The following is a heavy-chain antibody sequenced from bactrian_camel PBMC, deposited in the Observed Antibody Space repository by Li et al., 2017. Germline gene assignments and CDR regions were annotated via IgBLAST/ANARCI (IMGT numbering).Heavy chain of an antibody. CDR3: AARSRSCATFSPLRVYLIEN. J-gene: IGHJ4*01. CDR2: IYGGGATYTERT. CDR1: QDTTKRNA. D-gene: IGHD3*01. Sequence: VQLVESGGGSVQAGGSLRLSCVAVQDTTKRNAMAWFRQGPGGKEREGLAAIYGGGATYTERTYYADSVKGRFTISEDKAKNTVYLQMNNLEPEDTAMYYCAARSRSCATFSPLRVYLIENWGRGTQVTVS. V-gene: IGHV3S31*01.